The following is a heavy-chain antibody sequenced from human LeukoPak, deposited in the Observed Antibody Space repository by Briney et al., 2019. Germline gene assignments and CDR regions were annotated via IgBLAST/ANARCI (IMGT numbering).Heavy chain of an antibody. D-gene: IGHD3-22*01. CDR2: INHSVST. CDR1: GGSFSGYY. V-gene: IGHV4-34*01. J-gene: IGHJ1*01. CDR3: ARGRRSDSSGYSDFQH. Sequence: PSEPLSLTCAVYGGSFSGYYWSWIRQPPGRGLEWIGEINHSVSTNYNPSLKSRVTISVDTSKIQFFLKLSSVTAADTAVYYCARGRRSDSSGYSDFQHWGQGTLVTVSS.